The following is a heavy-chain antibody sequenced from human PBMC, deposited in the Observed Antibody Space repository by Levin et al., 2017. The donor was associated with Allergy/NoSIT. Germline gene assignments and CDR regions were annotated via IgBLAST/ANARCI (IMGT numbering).Heavy chain of an antibody. CDR1: DFTFRTSW. V-gene: IGHV3-74*01. D-gene: IGHD1-26*01. CDR2: INSDGRRT. CDR3: ARERVEWNYHYGMDV. Sequence: PGGSLRLSCAASDFTFRTSWMHWVRQVPGKGLVWVSGINSDGRRTSHADSVKGRFTISRDNAKNTLYLQMNSLRAEDTAVYYCARERVEWNYHYGMDVWGQGTTVTVSS. J-gene: IGHJ6*02.